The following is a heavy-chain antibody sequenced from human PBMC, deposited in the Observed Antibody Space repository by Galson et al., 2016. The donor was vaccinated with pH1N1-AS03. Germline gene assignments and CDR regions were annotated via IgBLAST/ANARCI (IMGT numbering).Heavy chain of an antibody. V-gene: IGHV4-39*01. CDR2: IYYSGST. Sequence: TLSLTCTVSGGSISSSSYYWGWIRQPPGKGLEWIGSIYYSGSTYYNPSLKSRVTISVDTSKNQFSLKLSSVTAADTAVHYCARRVYGDYVNWFDPWGQGTLVTVSS. D-gene: IGHD4-17*01. J-gene: IGHJ5*02. CDR3: ARRVYGDYVNWFDP. CDR1: GGSISSSSYY.